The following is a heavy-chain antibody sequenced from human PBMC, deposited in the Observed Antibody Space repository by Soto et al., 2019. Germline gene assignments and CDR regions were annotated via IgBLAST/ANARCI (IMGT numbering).Heavy chain of an antibody. J-gene: IGHJ5*02. CDR1: GFTFRSFT. V-gene: IGHV3-21*01. CDR2: IRSNSAYI. CDR3: TRDASRDSSARGWFDP. Sequence: PGGSLSLSCAASGFTFRSFTMNWVRQAPGKGLEWGSTIRSNSAYIYYTDALRGGFTISRDNAKNSLHLQMNSLRAEDTAVYYCTRDASRDSSARGWFDPWGPGTLVTVSS. D-gene: IGHD6-13*01.